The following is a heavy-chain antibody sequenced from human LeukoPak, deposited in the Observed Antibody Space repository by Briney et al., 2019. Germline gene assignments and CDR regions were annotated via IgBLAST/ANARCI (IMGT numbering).Heavy chain of an antibody. CDR2: ITTSSRSYT. D-gene: IGHD3-10*01. CDR3: ARDHYYGSDY. J-gene: IGHJ4*02. CDR1: GFAFSDYS. V-gene: IGHV3-11*05. Sequence: GGSLRLSCTASGFAFSDYSMNWIRQAPGKGLEWVSSITTSSRSYTNYADSVKGRFTISRDNARNSLYLQMNSLRAEDTAVYYCARDHYYGSDYWGQGTLVTVSS.